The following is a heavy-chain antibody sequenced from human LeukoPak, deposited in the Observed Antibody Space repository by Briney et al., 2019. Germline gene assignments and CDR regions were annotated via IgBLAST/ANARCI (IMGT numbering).Heavy chain of an antibody. V-gene: IGHV4-59*01. D-gene: IGHD3-10*01. Sequence: SETLSLTCTVSGGSISSYYWSWIRQPPGKGLEWIGYIYYSGSTNYNPSLKSRVTISVDTSKNQFSLKLNSVTAADTAVYYCAREEVTMVRGVIITHFDYWGQGTLVTVSS. CDR2: IYYSGST. CDR1: GGSISSYY. CDR3: AREEVTMVRGVIITHFDY. J-gene: IGHJ4*02.